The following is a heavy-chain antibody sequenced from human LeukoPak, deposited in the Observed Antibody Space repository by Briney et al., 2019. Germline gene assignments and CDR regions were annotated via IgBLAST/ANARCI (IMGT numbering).Heavy chain of an antibody. D-gene: IGHD3-22*01. CDR2: IYYSGST. V-gene: IGHV4-31*03. Sequence: SETLSLTCTVSGGSISSGGYYWSWIRQHPGKGLEWIGYIYYSGSTYYNPSLKSRVTISVDTSKNQFSLKLSSVTAADTAVYYCARGRRYYDSSGYYYGYWGQGTLVTVSS. CDR3: ARGRRYYDSSGYYYGY. CDR1: GGSISSGGYY. J-gene: IGHJ4*02.